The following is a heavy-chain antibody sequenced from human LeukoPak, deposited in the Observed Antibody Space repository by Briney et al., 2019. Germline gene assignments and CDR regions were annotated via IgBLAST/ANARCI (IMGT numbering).Heavy chain of an antibody. D-gene: IGHD3-3*01. CDR2: IYYSGST. CDR1: GGSISSYY. J-gene: IGHJ5*02. Sequence: PSETLSLTCTVSGGSISSYYWSWIRQPPGKGLEWIGYIYYSGSTYYNPSLKSRVTISVDTSKNQFSLKLSSVTAADTAVYYCARDITIFGVGIPKGYWFDPWGQGTLVTVSS. V-gene: IGHV4-59*12. CDR3: ARDITIFGVGIPKGYWFDP.